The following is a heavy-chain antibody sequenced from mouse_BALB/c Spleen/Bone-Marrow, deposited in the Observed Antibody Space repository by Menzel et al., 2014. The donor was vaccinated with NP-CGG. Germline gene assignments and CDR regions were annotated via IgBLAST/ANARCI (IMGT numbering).Heavy chain of an antibody. D-gene: IGHD2-4*01. CDR2: INPSSGYT. V-gene: IGHV1-4*02. CDR1: GYTFTSYT. J-gene: IGHJ3*01. CDR3: ARDYDYDGGFAY. Sequence: QVQLKESAAELARPGASVKMSCKASGYTFTSYTMHWVKQRPGQGLEWIGYINPSSGYTEYKQKFKDKTTLTADKSSSTAYMQLGSLTSEDSAVYYCARDYDYDGGFAYWGQGTLVTVSA.